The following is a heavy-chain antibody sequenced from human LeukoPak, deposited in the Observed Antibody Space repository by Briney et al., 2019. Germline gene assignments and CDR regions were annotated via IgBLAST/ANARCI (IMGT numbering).Heavy chain of an antibody. V-gene: IGHV6-1*01. J-gene: IGHJ4*02. CDR2: TYHTSKWYN. D-gene: IGHD6-13*01. CDR1: WDSVSSNSAA. Sequence: SQTLSLTCAISWDSVSSNSAAWNWIRQSSSRGLEWLGRTYHTSKWYNDYAVSVKSRITINPDTSKNQFSPQLRSVTSVQTNRYSAARALPYEAAGVTSPFDYWGQGTLVTVSA. CDR3: ARALPYEAAGVTSPFDY.